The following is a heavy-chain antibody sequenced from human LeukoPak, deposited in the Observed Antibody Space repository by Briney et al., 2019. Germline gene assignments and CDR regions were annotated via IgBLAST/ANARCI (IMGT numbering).Heavy chain of an antibody. D-gene: IGHD5-18*01. Sequence: ASVKVSCKASGYTFTGYYMHWVRQAPGQGLEWMRRINPNSGGTNYAQKFQGRVTMARDTSISTAYMELSRLRSDDTAVYYCARARGYSYGYVSDAFDIWGQGTMLTVSS. CDR1: GYTFTGYY. J-gene: IGHJ3*02. CDR2: INPNSGGT. CDR3: ARARGYSYGYVSDAFDI. V-gene: IGHV1-2*06.